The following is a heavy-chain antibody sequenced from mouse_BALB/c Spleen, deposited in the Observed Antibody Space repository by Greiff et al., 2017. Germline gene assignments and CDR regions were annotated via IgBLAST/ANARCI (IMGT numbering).Heavy chain of an antibody. CDR2: IYPGDGDT. J-gene: IGHJ4*01. V-gene: IGHV1-80*01. Sequence: VQLQQSGAELVRPGSSVKISCKASGYAFSSYWMNWVKQRPGQGLEWIGQIYPGDGDTNYNGKFKGKATLTADKSSSTAYMQLSSLTSEDSAVYFCAQTARAGAMDYWGQGTSVTVSS. D-gene: IGHD3-2*01. CDR1: GYAFSSYW. CDR3: AQTARAGAMDY.